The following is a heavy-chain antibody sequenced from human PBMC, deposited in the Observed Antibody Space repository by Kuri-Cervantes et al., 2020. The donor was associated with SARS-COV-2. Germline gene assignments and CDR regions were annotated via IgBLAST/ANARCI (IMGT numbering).Heavy chain of an antibody. Sequence: LSLTCAASGFTFSSYGMHWVRQAPGKGLEWVAFIRYDGSNKYYADSVKGRFTTSRDNSKNTLYLQMNSLRAEDTAVYYCARESLSPSRGTVGATVDFDYWGQGTLVTVSS. J-gene: IGHJ4*02. CDR3: ARESLSPSRGTVGATVDFDY. CDR1: GFTFSSYG. V-gene: IGHV3-30*02. D-gene: IGHD1-26*01. CDR2: IRYDGSNK.